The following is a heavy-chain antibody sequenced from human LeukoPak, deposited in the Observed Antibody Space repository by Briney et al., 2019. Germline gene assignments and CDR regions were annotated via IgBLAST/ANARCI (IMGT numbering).Heavy chain of an antibody. Sequence: ASVKVSCKASGGTFSSYAISWVRQAPGQGLEWMGGIIPIFGTANYAQKFQGRVTITADESTSTAYMELSSLRSEDTAVYYCAKAYSSGYYGETSDDEFSVKDGMDVWGQGTTVTVSS. CDR3: AKAYSSGYYGETSDDEFSVKDGMDV. V-gene: IGHV1-69*01. CDR2: IIPIFGTA. J-gene: IGHJ6*02. D-gene: IGHD3-22*01. CDR1: GGTFSSYA.